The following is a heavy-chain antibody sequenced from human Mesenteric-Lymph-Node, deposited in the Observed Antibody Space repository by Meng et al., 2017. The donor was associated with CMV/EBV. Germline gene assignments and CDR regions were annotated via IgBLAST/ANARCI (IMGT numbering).Heavy chain of an antibody. V-gene: IGHV4-34*01. J-gene: IGHJ4*02. D-gene: IGHD3-10*01. CDR2: INHSGST. CDR1: GGSFSGYY. Sequence: AVYGGSFSGYYWSWIRQPPAKGLEWIGEINHSGSTNYNPSLKSRVTISVDTSKNQFSLKLSSVTAADTAVYYCARGSRITMVRGVIDWGQGTLVTVSS. CDR3: ARGSRITMVRGVID.